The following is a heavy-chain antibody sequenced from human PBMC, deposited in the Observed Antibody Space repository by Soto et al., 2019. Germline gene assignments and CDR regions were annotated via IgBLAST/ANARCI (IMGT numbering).Heavy chain of an antibody. Sequence: PGGSLRLSCAASGFTFSSYGMHWVRQAPGKGLEWVAVIWYDGSNKYYADSVKGRFTISRDNSKNTLYLQMNSLRAEDTAVYYCARDLFGTYYYGSGSYYNRGMDVWGQGTTVTAP. CDR3: ARDLFGTYYYGSGSYYNRGMDV. J-gene: IGHJ6*02. CDR1: GFTFSSYG. V-gene: IGHV3-33*01. D-gene: IGHD3-10*01. CDR2: IWYDGSNK.